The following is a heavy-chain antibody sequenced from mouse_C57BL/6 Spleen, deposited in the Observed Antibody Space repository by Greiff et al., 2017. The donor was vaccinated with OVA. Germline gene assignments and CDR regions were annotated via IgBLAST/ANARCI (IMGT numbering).Heavy chain of an antibody. CDR1: GYAFSSYW. J-gene: IGHJ4*01. CDR2: IYPGDGDT. V-gene: IGHV1-80*01. Sequence: VKLMESGAELVKPGASVKISCKASGYAFSSYWMNWVKQRPGKGLEWIGQIYPGDGDTNYNGKFKGKATLTADKSSSTAYMQLSSLTSEDSAVYFCARRGLDYAMDYWGQGTSVTVSS. CDR3: ARRGLDYAMDY.